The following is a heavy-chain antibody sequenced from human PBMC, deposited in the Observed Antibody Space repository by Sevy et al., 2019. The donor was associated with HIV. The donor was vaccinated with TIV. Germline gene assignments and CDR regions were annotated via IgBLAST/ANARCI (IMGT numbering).Heavy chain of an antibody. CDR1: GFTFSGSA. CDR2: IRSKANSYAT. J-gene: IGHJ6*02. CDR3: TRGLVDGMDV. Sequence: GGSLRLSCAASGFTFSGSAMQWVRQASGKGLEWVGRIRSKANSYATAYAASVKGRFTISRDDSKNTAYLQMNSLKTEDTAVYYCTRGLVDGMDVWGQGTTVTVSS. D-gene: IGHD6-6*01. V-gene: IGHV3-73*01.